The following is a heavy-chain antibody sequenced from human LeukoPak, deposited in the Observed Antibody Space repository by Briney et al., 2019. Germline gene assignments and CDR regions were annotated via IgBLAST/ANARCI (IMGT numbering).Heavy chain of an antibody. CDR2: IRFHGSNN. Sequence: GGSLRLSCAASGFTFNSYGIHWVREAPGKGLERGAVIRFHGSNNYYADSVKGRFTIPRDNSKNTLYLQMNSLRAEDTAVYYCAKDGGGYYPYYYYYMDVWGKGTTVTI. J-gene: IGHJ6*03. CDR1: GFTFNSYG. D-gene: IGHD3-22*01. CDR3: AKDGGGYYPYYYYYMDV. V-gene: IGHV3-30*02.